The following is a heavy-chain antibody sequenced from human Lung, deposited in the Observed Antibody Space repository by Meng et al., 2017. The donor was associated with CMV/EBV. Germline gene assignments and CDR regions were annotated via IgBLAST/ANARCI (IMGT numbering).Heavy chain of an antibody. CDR1: GGSFSGYY. CDR2: INHSGST. D-gene: IGHD2-2*01. V-gene: IGHV4-34*01. J-gene: IGHJ4*02. Sequence: LXCAVYGGSFSGYYWSWIRQPPGKGLEWIGEINHSGSTNYNPSLKSRVTISVDTSKNQFSLKLSSVTAADTAVYYCARGRPKAVPAGGYFDYGGQGTRGT. CDR3: ARGRPKAVPAGGYFDY.